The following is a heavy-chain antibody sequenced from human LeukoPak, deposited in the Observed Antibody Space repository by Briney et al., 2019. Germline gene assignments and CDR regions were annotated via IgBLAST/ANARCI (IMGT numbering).Heavy chain of an antibody. CDR1: GYTFTSYD. CDR3: ARVLEDYYDSSGYYYFDY. Sequence: GASVKVSCKASGYTFTSYDINWVRQATGQGLEWMGWMNPNSGNTGYAQKFQGRVTMTRNTSISTAYMELSSLRSEDTAVYYCARVLEDYYDSSGYYYFDYWGQGTLVTVSS. J-gene: IGHJ4*02. D-gene: IGHD3-22*01. CDR2: MNPNSGNT. V-gene: IGHV1-8*01.